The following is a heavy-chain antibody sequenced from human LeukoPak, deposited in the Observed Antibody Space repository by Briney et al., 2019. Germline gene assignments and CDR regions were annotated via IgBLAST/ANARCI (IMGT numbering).Heavy chain of an antibody. Sequence: QPGGSLRLSCAASGFSFSSFAMSWVRQAPGKGLEWVSLISGSGGATAYADSVKGRFTISRDNSKNTLYLQMNSLRAEDTAVYYCAKMFGGLISAFDIWGQGTMVTVSS. D-gene: IGHD3-16*01. CDR2: ISGSGGAT. CDR1: GFSFSSFA. J-gene: IGHJ3*02. CDR3: AKMFGGLISAFDI. V-gene: IGHV3-23*01.